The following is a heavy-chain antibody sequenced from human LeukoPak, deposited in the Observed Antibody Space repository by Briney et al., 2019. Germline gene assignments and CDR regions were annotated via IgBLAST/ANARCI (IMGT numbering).Heavy chain of an antibody. Sequence: GESLEISCKGSGYRFTSYWISWVRQMPGKGLEWMGRIDPSDSYTNYSPSFQGHVTTSADKSISTAYLQWSSLKASDTAMYYCARHVGYGDYEFDPWGQGTLVTVSS. CDR1: GYRFTSYW. J-gene: IGHJ5*02. V-gene: IGHV5-10-1*01. D-gene: IGHD4-17*01. CDR2: IDPSDSYT. CDR3: ARHVGYGDYEFDP.